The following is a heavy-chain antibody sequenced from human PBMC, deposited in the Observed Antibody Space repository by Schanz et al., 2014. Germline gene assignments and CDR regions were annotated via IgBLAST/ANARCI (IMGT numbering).Heavy chain of an antibody. CDR2: IIPILGIA. CDR3: ASSGAGDSSSGDFEY. D-gene: IGHD6-13*01. Sequence: QVQLVQSGAEVKKPGSSVKVSCKASGGTFSTYTISWVRQAPGQGLEWMGRIIPILGIANYAQKFQGRVTITADKSTFTAYMDMSSLRAEDTAVYYCASSGAGDSSSGDFEYWGEGTLVTVSS. CDR1: GGTFSTYT. J-gene: IGHJ4*02. V-gene: IGHV1-69*02.